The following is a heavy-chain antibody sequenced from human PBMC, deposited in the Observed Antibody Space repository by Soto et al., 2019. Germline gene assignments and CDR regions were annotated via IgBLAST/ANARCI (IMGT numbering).Heavy chain of an antibody. CDR3: ARDLNYYDSSGPQGYWFDP. Sequence: GASVKVSCKASGYTFTSYGISWVRQAPGLGLEWMGWISAYNGNTNYAQKLQGRVTMTTDTSTSTAYMELRSLRSDDTAVYYCARDLNYYDSSGPQGYWFDPWGQGTLVTVSS. CDR2: ISAYNGNT. D-gene: IGHD3-22*01. J-gene: IGHJ5*02. CDR1: GYTFTSYG. V-gene: IGHV1-18*04.